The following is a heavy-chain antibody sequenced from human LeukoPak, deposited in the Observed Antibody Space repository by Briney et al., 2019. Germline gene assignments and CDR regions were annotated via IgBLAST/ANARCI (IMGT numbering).Heavy chain of an antibody. J-gene: IGHJ5*02. V-gene: IGHV4-59*12. CDR3: ARDVGYSYGYWFDP. D-gene: IGHD5-18*01. CDR2: IYYSGST. Sequence: SETLSLTCTVSGGSISSYYWSWIRQPPGKGLEWIGYIYYSGSTDYNPSLKSRVTISVDTSKNQFSLKLSSVTAADTAVYYCARDVGYSYGYWFDPWGQGTLVTVSS. CDR1: GGSISSYY.